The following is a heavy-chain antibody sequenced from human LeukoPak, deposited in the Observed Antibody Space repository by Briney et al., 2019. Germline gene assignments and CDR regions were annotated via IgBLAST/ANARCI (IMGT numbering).Heavy chain of an antibody. Sequence: GGSLRLSCAASGFTFSSYAMNWVRQVPEKGLEWVSAISGSSGNANYADSVKGRFTVSRDNSKNTLYLQMISLRAEDTALYYCAKDGAKDDRTGSLGHYFDYWGQGNLVIVSS. J-gene: IGHJ4*02. D-gene: IGHD3-22*01. CDR3: AKDGAKDDRTGSLGHYFDY. V-gene: IGHV3-23*01. CDR1: GFTFSSYA. CDR2: ISGSSGNA.